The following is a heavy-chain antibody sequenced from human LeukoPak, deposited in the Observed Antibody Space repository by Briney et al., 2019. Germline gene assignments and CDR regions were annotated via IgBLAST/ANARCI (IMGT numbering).Heavy chain of an antibody. CDR1: GFTFSSYG. D-gene: IGHD1-1*01. Sequence: PGGYLRFSCAASGFTFSSYGMHWVRQAPGKGLEWVAFIRHDGSNKYYADSVKVTFTVSRDTSKNNLYLQINSLRAKDTSEYDCAKAVDTTTPWPYWGEGTLVTVSS. J-gene: IGHJ4*02. CDR3: AKAVDTTTPWPY. V-gene: IGHV3-30*02. CDR2: IRHDGSNK.